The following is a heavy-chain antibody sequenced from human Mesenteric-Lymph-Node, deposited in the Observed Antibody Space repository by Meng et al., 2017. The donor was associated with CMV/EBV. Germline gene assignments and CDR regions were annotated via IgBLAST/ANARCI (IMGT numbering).Heavy chain of an antibody. D-gene: IGHD6-6*01. CDR1: GYSISSGYY. Sequence: GSLRLSCTVSGYSISSGYYWGWIRQPPGKGLEWIGSIYHSGSTYYNPSLKSRVTISVDTSKNQFSLKLSSVTAADTAVYYCARGGFFGLVLGGMDVWGQGTTVTVSS. J-gene: IGHJ6*02. V-gene: IGHV4-38-2*02. CDR3: ARGGFFGLVLGGMDV. CDR2: IYHSGST.